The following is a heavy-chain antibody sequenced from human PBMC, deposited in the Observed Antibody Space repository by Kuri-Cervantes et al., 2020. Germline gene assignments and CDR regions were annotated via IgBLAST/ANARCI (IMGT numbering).Heavy chain of an antibody. J-gene: IGHJ3*02. Sequence: ASVKVSCKASGYTFTSYYMHWARQAPGQGPEWMGIINPSGGSTSYAQKFQGRVTMTRDTSTSTVYMELSSLRSEDTAVYYCARWRADYGDAFDIWGQGTMVTVSS. CDR2: INPSGGST. CDR3: ARWRADYGDAFDI. D-gene: IGHD4-17*01. V-gene: IGHV1-46*01. CDR1: GYTFTSYY.